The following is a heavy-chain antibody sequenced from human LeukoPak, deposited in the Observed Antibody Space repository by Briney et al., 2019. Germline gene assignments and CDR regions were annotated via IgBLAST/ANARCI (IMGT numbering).Heavy chain of an antibody. Sequence: GASVKVSCKASGYTFTSYAMNWVRQAPGQGLEWMGWINTNTGNPTYAQGFTGRFVFSLDTSVSTAYLQISSLKAEDTAVYYCARDGHRFGELWYYYMDVWGKGTTVTVSS. CDR2: INTNTGNP. CDR3: ARDGHRFGELWYYYMDV. D-gene: IGHD3-10*01. V-gene: IGHV7-4-1*02. J-gene: IGHJ6*03. CDR1: GYTFTSYA.